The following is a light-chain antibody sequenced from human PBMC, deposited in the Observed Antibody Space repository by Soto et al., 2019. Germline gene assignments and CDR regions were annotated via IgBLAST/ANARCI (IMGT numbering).Light chain of an antibody. Sequence: DIQMTQSPSSLSASVGDRVTITCRASQSISSYLNWYQQKPGKAPKLLIYAASSLQSGVQSRFSGSGSGTDFTLTISSLQPEDFATYYCQQSYSTPSITFGQGTRLEIK. CDR1: QSISSY. CDR2: AAS. J-gene: IGKJ5*01. CDR3: QQSYSTPSIT. V-gene: IGKV1-39*01.